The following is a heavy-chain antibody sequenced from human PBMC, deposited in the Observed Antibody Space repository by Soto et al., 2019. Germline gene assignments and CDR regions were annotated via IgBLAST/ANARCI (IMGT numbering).Heavy chain of an antibody. CDR3: ARGDGDSYGHGGDY. Sequence: GASVKVSCKASGYTFTANYMHWVRQAPGQGLEWMGWINPNSGDTNYAQEFQGRVTMTRDTSINTAYMELSRLRSDDTAVYYCARGDGDSYGHGGDYWGQGTLVTVSS. V-gene: IGHV1-2*02. D-gene: IGHD5-18*01. J-gene: IGHJ4*02. CDR1: GYTFTANY. CDR2: INPNSGDT.